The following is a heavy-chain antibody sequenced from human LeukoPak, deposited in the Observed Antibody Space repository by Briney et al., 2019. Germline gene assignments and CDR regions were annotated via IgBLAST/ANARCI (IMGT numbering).Heavy chain of an antibody. Sequence: SVTVSCKSSGGTFSIYAYSWVRHPPAPGMGLMGSEIPIFGTANNAQRSQGRVTIIADQSTSTVYMELSNLKSEDAAVYYCARDAPGMSYYDTSAYHNNYLDPWGQGTLVTVSS. V-gene: IGHV1-69*13. J-gene: IGHJ5*01. CDR3: ARDAPGMSYYDTSAYHNNYLDP. D-gene: IGHD3-22*01. CDR2: EIPIFGTA. CDR1: GGTFSIYA.